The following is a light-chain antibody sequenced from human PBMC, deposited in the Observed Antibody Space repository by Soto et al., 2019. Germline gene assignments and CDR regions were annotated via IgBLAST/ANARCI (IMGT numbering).Light chain of an antibody. V-gene: IGLV2-14*01. CDR3: SSYTSSSTYV. Sequence: QSVLTQPASVSGSPAQSITISCTGTSSDVGGYNYVSWYQQHPGKAPKLMIYDVSNRPSGVSNRFSGSKSGNTASLTISGLQAEDEAAYYCSSYTSSSTYVFGTGNKVTV. CDR2: DVS. J-gene: IGLJ1*01. CDR1: SSDVGGYNY.